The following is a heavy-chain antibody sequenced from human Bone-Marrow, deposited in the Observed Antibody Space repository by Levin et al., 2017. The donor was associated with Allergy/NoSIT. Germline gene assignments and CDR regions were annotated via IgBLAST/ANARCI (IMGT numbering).Heavy chain of an antibody. J-gene: IGHJ3*02. Sequence: GGSLRLSCAASGFSFNDYYMAWIRQAPGKGLEWISYITINRDTTYYAESVRGRFSISRDNAKNSLSLQMNSLRAEDTAMYYCAREMETEIGAFDIWGQGTMVTVSS. CDR1: GFSFNDYY. V-gene: IGHV3-11*01. D-gene: IGHD3-16*01. CDR2: ITINRDTT. CDR3: AREMETEIGAFDI.